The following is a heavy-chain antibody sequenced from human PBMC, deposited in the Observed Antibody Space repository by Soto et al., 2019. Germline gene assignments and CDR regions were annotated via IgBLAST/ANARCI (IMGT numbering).Heavy chain of an antibody. D-gene: IGHD2-15*01. J-gene: IGHJ4*02. CDR2: ISSDGRNK. CDR3: AKDGGSGGTFDD. V-gene: IGHV3-30*18. Sequence: QVQLVESGGGVVQPGKSLRLSCAASGFTFTTYAMQWVRQSPGKGLEWVAVISSDGRNKFYADSVKGRFTISRDNSKNTLDVQTNSLRADDTAVYYCAKDGGSGGTFDDWGQGTLVTVSS. CDR1: GFTFTTYA.